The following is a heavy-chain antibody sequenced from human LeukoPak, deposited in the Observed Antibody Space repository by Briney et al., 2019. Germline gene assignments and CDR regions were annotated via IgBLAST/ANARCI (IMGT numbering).Heavy chain of an antibody. Sequence: ASVTVSCKASGYTFTNYHITWVRQATGQGLEWMGWMNPNSGNTGYAQKFQGRVTMTRSTSISTVYMELSSLISEDTAVYYCARGNTGYDGNYYYYMDVGGKGPRSPFP. CDR3: ARGNTGYDGNYYYYMDV. J-gene: IGHJ6*03. CDR2: MNPNSGNT. CDR1: GYTFTNYH. V-gene: IGHV1-8*01. D-gene: IGHD5-12*01.